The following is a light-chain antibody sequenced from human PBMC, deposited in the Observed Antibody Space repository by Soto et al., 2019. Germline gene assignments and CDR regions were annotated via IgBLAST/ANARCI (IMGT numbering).Light chain of an antibody. CDR3: QQRTXWL. Sequence: EIVLTQSPGTLSLSPGARATLSCRASQSVSNNYLAWYQQKPGQAPRLLIYGASSRATGIPDRFICSGSGTDFTLPISSIEPEYFXVXFCQQRTXWLFGQGTRLEIK. CDR1: QSVSNNY. J-gene: IGKJ5*01. V-gene: IGKV3D-20*02. CDR2: GAS.